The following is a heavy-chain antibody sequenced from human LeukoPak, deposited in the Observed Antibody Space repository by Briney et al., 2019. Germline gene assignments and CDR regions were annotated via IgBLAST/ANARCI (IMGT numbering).Heavy chain of an antibody. Sequence: GGSLRLSCAASGFTFSSYEMNWVRQAPGKGLEWVSYISSSGSTIYYADSVKGRFTISRDNAKNSLYLQMNSLRAEDTAVYYCARMSGGHIVVVTATFYWYFDLWGRGTLVTVSS. J-gene: IGHJ2*01. V-gene: IGHV3-48*03. CDR1: GFTFSSYE. CDR3: ARMSGGHIVVVTATFYWYFDL. D-gene: IGHD2-21*02. CDR2: ISSSGSTI.